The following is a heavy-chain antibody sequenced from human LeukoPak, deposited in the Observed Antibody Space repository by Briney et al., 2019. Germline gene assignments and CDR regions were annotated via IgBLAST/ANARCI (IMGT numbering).Heavy chain of an antibody. CDR1: GFTFSRYA. CDR2: ISGNGDTT. Sequence: GGSLRLSCAASGFTFSRYAMTWVRRAPGKGLGWVSPISGNGDTTYYADSVKGRFTISRDNSKNTLYLQMNSLRAEDTAVYYCAKGPHDRGYWYFDLWGRGTLVTVSS. V-gene: IGHV3-23*01. CDR3: AKGPHDRGYWYFDL. J-gene: IGHJ2*01.